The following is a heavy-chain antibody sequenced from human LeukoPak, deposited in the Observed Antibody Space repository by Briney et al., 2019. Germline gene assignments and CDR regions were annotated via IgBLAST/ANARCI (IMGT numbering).Heavy chain of an antibody. CDR2: ISSSGSTI. D-gene: IGHD6-25*01. Sequence: KPGGSLRLSCAASGFTFSDYYMSWIRQAPGKGLEWVSYISSSGSTIYYADSVKGRFTISRDNAKNSLYLQMNSLRAEDTAVYYCATLPSGGGYYYYYGMDVWGQGTTVTVSS. CDR3: ATLPSGGGYYYYYGMDV. CDR1: GFTFSDYY. J-gene: IGHJ6*02. V-gene: IGHV3-11*04.